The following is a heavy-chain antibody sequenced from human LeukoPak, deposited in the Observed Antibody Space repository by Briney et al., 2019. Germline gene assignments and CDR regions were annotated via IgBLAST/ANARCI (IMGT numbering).Heavy chain of an antibody. CDR1: GFTFSSYA. Sequence: PGRSLRLSCAASGFTFSSYAMHWVRQAPGKGLEWVAVISYDGSNKYYADSVKGRFTISRDNSKNTLYLQMNSLRAEDTAVYYCASTSDCSSTSCRYYYYYMDVWGKGTTVTVSS. CDR3: ASTSDCSSTSCRYYYYYMDV. D-gene: IGHD2-2*01. J-gene: IGHJ6*03. V-gene: IGHV3-30-3*01. CDR2: ISYDGSNK.